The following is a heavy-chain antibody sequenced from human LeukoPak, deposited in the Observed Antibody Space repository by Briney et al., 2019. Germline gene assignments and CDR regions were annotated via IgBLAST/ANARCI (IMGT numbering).Heavy chain of an antibody. Sequence: SGPTLVNPHRPSLTCTFSGFSLSTSGVGVGWIRQPPGKALEWLAVIYWDDDKRHSPSLKSRLTITKDTSKNQVVLTMPNMDPVDTATYYCAHKEYYALGSLGDSFDYWGQGTLVTVSS. J-gene: IGHJ4*02. V-gene: IGHV2-5*02. D-gene: IGHD3-10*01. CDR1: GFSLSTSGVG. CDR2: IYWDDDK. CDR3: AHKEYYALGSLGDSFDY.